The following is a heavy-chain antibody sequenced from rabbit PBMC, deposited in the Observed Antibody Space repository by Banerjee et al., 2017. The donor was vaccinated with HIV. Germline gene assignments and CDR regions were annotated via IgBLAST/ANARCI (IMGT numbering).Heavy chain of an antibody. D-gene: IGHD6-1*01. CDR1: GFSFSSSYY. Sequence: QSLEESGGDLVKPGASLTLTCTASGFSFSSSYYMCWVRQAPGKGLEWIACIYVGSSVSTYYASWAKGRFTISKTSSTTVTLQMTSLTAADTATYFCARDANYGGYGYINLWGPGTLVTV. CDR2: IYVGSSVST. J-gene: IGHJ4*01. CDR3: ARDANYGGYGYINL. V-gene: IGHV1S40*01.